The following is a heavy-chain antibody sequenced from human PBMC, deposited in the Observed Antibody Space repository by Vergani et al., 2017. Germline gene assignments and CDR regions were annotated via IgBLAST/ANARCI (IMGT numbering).Heavy chain of an antibody. CDR3: ARLYGRDSSGSKYFDY. J-gene: IGHJ4*02. Sequence: EVQLVQSGAEVKKSGDSLKISCQISGYSYTNYWIGWVRQMPGKGLEWMGVIHPADSDTRYSPSFQGQVTISVDKSISTAYLQRSSLRASDSAMYYCARLYGRDSSGSKYFDYWGQGTLVTVSS. V-gene: IGHV5-51*01. CDR1: GYSYTNYW. CDR2: IHPADSDT. D-gene: IGHD3-22*01.